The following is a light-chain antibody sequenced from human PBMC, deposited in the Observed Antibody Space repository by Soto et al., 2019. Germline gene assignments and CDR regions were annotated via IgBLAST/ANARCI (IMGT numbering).Light chain of an antibody. J-gene: IGLJ2*01. Sequence: QSVLTQPPSASGTPGQMVTISCSGSSSNIGSNTVNWYQQLPGMAPKLLIYNNSQRPSGVPDRFFGSKSGTSASLAISGLQSEDEADYYCAAWDDSLRGLEFGGGTKVTVL. V-gene: IGLV1-44*01. CDR2: NNS. CDR3: AAWDDSLRGLE. CDR1: SSNIGSNT.